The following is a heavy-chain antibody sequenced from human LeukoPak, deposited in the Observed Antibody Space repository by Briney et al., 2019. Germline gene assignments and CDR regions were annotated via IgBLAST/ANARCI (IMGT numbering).Heavy chain of an antibody. J-gene: IGHJ4*02. D-gene: IGHD3-22*01. CDR1: GGSVSSSSYY. Sequence: SETLSLTCTVSGGSVSSSSYYWGWIRQPPGKGLEWIGNIYYTGSTYYDPSLKSRVTISVDTSKNQFSLKLSSVTAADTAVYYCARHRGDYYDSSGSFDYWGQGTLVTVSS. CDR3: ARHRGDYYDSSGSFDY. CDR2: IYYTGST. V-gene: IGHV4-39*01.